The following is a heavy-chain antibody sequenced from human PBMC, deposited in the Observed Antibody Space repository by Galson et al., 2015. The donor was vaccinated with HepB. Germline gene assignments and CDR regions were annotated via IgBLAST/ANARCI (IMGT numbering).Heavy chain of an antibody. J-gene: IGHJ4*02. CDR3: ASSGY. V-gene: IGHV3-49*04. D-gene: IGHD1-26*01. CDR2: IRSNASAGTT. Sequence: SLRLSCAASGVSFGNYAMSWVRQSPGKGLEWVGFIRSNASAGTTEYAATVKGRFSIFRDDSKSVVYLQMSSLRIEDTAVYYCASSGYWGQGALVTVSS. CDR1: GVSFGNYA.